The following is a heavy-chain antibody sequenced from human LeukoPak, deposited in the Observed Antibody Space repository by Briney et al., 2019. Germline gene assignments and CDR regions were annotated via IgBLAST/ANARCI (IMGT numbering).Heavy chain of an antibody. Sequence: GGSLRLSCAASGFTFSSYGMHWVRQAPGKGLEWVAVIWYDGSNKYYADSVKGRFTISRDNPKNTLYLQMNSLRAEDTAVYYCARGYYYDSSGTGDYWGQGTLVTVSS. CDR2: IWYDGSNK. D-gene: IGHD3-22*01. V-gene: IGHV3-33*01. CDR3: ARGYYYDSSGTGDY. CDR1: GFTFSSYG. J-gene: IGHJ4*02.